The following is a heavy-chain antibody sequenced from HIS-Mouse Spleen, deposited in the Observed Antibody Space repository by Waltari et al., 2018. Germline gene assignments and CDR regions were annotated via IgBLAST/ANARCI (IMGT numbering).Heavy chain of an antibody. V-gene: IGHV3-30*18. CDR3: AKDKHHAFDY. CDR1: GLPFSSFG. CDR2: ISYDGSNK. J-gene: IGHJ4*02. Sequence: QVQRVASGGGVVQAGRSLRLACAALGLPFSSFGVHRVRQAQGKGLEWVAVISYDGSNKYYADSVKGRFTISRDNSKNTLYLQMNSLRAEDTAVYYCAKDKHHAFDYWGQGTLVTVSS.